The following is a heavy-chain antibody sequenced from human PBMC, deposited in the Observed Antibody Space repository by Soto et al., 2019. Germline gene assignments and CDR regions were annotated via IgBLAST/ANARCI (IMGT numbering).Heavy chain of an antibody. V-gene: IGHV1-8*01. CDR3: ARDLQCSSTSCYDEGDY. CDR2: MNPNSGNT. CDR1: GYTFTSYD. D-gene: IGHD2-2*01. J-gene: IGHJ4*02. Sequence: ASVKVSCKASGYTFTSYDINWVRQATGQGLEWMGWMNPNSGNTGYAQKFQGRVTMTRNTSISTAYMELSSLRSEDTAVYYCARDLQCSSTSCYDEGDYWGQGTLVTVSS.